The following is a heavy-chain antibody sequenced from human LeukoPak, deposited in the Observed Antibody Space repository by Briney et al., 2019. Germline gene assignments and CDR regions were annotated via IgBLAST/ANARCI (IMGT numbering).Heavy chain of an antibody. CDR1: GYTFTSYG. CDR2: ISAYNGNT. V-gene: IGHV1-18*01. Sequence: GASVKVSCKASGYTFTSYGISWVRQAPGQGLEWMEWISAYNGNTNYAQKLQGRVTMTTDTSTSTAYMELRSLRSDDTAVYYCARDLNAYYDSSGSLDYWGQGTLVTVSS. J-gene: IGHJ4*02. D-gene: IGHD3-22*01. CDR3: ARDLNAYYDSSGSLDY.